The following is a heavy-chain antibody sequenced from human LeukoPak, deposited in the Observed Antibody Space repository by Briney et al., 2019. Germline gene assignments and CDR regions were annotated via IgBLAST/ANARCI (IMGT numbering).Heavy chain of an antibody. CDR1: GFTFSNYW. V-gene: IGHV3-7*01. CDR2: IKQDESEK. CDR3: ARFVVLPAAPGGWFDP. J-gene: IGHJ5*02. Sequence: GGSLRLSCAASGFTFSNYWMTWFRQAPGKGLEWVANIKQDESEKYYGDSVKGRFTISRDNTKNSLYLQMNSLRAEDTAVYYCARFVVLPAAPGGWFDPWGQGTLVTVSS. D-gene: IGHD2-2*01.